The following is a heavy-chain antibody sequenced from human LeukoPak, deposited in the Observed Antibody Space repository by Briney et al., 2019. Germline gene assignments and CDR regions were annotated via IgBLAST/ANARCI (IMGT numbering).Heavy chain of an antibody. V-gene: IGHV4-34*01. CDR3: ARSQRIFDY. Sequence: GSLRLSCAASGFTFSSYVMHWVRQPPGKGLEWIGEINHSGSTNYNPSLKSRVTISVDTSKNQFSLKLSSVTAADTAVYYCARSQRIFDYWGQGTLVTVSS. D-gene: IGHD2/OR15-2a*01. J-gene: IGHJ4*02. CDR2: INHSGST. CDR1: GFTFSSYV.